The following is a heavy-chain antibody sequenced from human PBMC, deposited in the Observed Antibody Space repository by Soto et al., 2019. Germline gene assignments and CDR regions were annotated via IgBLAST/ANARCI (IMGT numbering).Heavy chain of an antibody. D-gene: IGHD6-13*01. Sequence: GGSLRLSCAASGFTFSNYAINWVRQSPGKGLGWVSVISSSAGTTYYADSVKGRFTITRDNSKNTLYLQMNSLRAEDTAVYYCAKAGGAAGTVDYFDYWGQGTLVTVSS. CDR1: GFTFSNYA. CDR3: AKAGGAAGTVDYFDY. V-gene: IGHV3-23*01. J-gene: IGHJ4*02. CDR2: ISSSAGTT.